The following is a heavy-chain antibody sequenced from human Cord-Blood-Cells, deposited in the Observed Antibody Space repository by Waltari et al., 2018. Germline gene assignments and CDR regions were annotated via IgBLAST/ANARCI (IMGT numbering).Heavy chain of an antibody. D-gene: IGHD3-3*01. CDR1: GCSISSHY. CDR3: ARVEYYDLWSGYYYYYGMDV. Sequence: QVHLQESGPGLVKPSATLSLTCTASGCSISSHYWIWTRQSPGTGLEWIGYNYYSGSTNYNPSLKSRVTISVNTSKNQFSLKLSSVTAADTAVYYCARVEYYDLWSGYYYYYGMDVWGQGTTVTVSS. CDR2: NYYSGST. V-gene: IGHV4-59*11. J-gene: IGHJ6*02.